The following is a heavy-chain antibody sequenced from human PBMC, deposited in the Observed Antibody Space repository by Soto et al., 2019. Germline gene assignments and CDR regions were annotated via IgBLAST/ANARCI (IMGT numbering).Heavy chain of an antibody. CDR2: INHSGST. CDR1: GGSFSGYY. D-gene: IGHD4-17*01. CDR3: ARRYGASFDY. J-gene: IGHJ4*02. Sequence: PSETLSLTCAVYGGSFSGYYWSWIRQPPVKGLEWIGEINHSGSTNYNPSLKSRVTISVDTSKNQFSLKLSSVTAADTAVYYCARRYGASFDYWGQGTLVTVSS. V-gene: IGHV4-34*01.